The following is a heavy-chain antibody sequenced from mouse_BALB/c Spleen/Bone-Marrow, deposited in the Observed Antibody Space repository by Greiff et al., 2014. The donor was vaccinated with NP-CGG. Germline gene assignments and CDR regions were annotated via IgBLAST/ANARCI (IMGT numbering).Heavy chain of an antibody. V-gene: IGHV14-1*02. Sequence: EVKVEESGAELVRPGALVKLSCKASGFNIKDYFMHWVKQRPEQGLEWIGWIDPEIGNTLYDPKFQGKASITADTSSNTAYLQLSILTSEDTAVYYCARLFGTRDFDYWGQGTTLTVSS. CDR3: ARLFGTRDFDY. CDR2: IDPEIGNT. D-gene: IGHD4-1*01. J-gene: IGHJ2*01. CDR1: GFNIKDYF.